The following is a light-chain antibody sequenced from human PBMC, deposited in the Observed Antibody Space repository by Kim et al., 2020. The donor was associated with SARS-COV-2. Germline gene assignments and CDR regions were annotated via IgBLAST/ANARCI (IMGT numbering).Light chain of an antibody. CDR3: QCYHGWPPYP. CDR2: GAS. J-gene: IGKJ2*01. Sequence: EIVMTQSPVTLSVSPGERATLSCRANESATTNLAWYQQKPGQAPSLLIYGASTRATGIPARFTGSGSGTEFTLTISSLQSEDFAVYYCQCYHGWPPYPFGQGTKLEI. V-gene: IGKV3-15*01. CDR1: ESATTN.